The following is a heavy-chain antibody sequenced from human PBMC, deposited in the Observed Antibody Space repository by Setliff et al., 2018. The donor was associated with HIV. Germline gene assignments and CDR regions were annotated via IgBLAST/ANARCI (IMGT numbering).Heavy chain of an antibody. D-gene: IGHD3-16*01. CDR3: AKSTGSVLGSYYFDN. V-gene: IGHV3-43D*04. J-gene: IGHJ4*02. CDR1: GFTFDDYA. CDR2: INWDGSRT. Sequence: PGGSLRLSCAASGFTFDDYAMYWVRQGPGKGLEWVSLINWDGSRTFYADSVRGRFTTSRDNNKNFLYLEMNSLRADDTALYFCAKSTGSVLGSYYFDNWGQGTLVTVS.